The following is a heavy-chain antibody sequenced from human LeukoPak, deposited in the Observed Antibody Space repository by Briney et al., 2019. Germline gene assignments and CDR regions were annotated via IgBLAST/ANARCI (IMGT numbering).Heavy chain of an antibody. J-gene: IGHJ4*02. D-gene: IGHD3-10*01. Sequence: GGSLRLSCAASGISFSSFRMSWVRQAPGKGLEWVANINQDGSQTYYEDSVKGRFTISRDNAKSSMYLQMNSLRAEDTAVYFCATDGRAGRHDFDYWGQGTLVTASS. CDR1: GISFSSFR. V-gene: IGHV3-7*01. CDR3: ATDGRAGRHDFDY. CDR2: INQDGSQT.